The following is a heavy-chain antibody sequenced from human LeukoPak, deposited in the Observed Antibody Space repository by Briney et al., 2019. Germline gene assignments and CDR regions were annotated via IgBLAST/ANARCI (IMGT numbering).Heavy chain of an antibody. CDR2: IYTSGST. Sequence: SETLFLTCSVSGGSISSYYWSWIRQPAGKGLEWIGRIYTSGSTNYNPSLKSRVTISVDTSKNQFSLKLSSVTAADTAVYYCAREMYYYDSSGYRRGSYFDYWGQGTLVTVSS. D-gene: IGHD3-22*01. V-gene: IGHV4-4*07. CDR3: AREMYYYDSSGYRRGSYFDY. CDR1: GGSISSYY. J-gene: IGHJ4*02.